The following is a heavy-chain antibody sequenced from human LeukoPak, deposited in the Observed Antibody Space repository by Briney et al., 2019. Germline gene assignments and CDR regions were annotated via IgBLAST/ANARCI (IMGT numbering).Heavy chain of an antibody. Sequence: ASVKVSCKASGYTFTGYYMHWVRQAPGQGLEWMGWINPNSGGTNYAQKFQGRVTMTRDTSISTAYMELSRLRSDDTAVYYCANGYSSSWSYYYYGMDVWGQGTTVTVSS. CDR2: INPNSGGT. CDR1: GYTFTGYY. CDR3: ANGYSSSWSYYYYGMDV. V-gene: IGHV1-2*02. D-gene: IGHD6-13*01. J-gene: IGHJ6*02.